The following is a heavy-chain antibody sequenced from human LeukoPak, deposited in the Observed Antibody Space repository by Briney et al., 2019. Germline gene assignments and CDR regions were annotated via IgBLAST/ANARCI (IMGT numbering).Heavy chain of an antibody. V-gene: IGHV3-64*01. CDR3: ARDADPFNAFDI. J-gene: IGHJ3*02. CDR2: ISSNGGST. Sequence: GGSLSLSCAASGFTFSSYAMHWVRQAPGKGLEYVSAISSNGGSTYYANSVKGRFTISRDNSKNTLYLQMGSLRAEDMAVYYCARDADPFNAFDIWGQGTMVTVSS. CDR1: GFTFSSYA.